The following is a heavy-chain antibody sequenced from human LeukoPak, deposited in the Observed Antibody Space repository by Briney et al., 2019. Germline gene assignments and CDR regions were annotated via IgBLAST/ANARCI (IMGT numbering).Heavy chain of an antibody. CDR2: ISYDGSNK. J-gene: IGHJ4*02. V-gene: IGHV3-30*09. CDR1: GFTFSSYA. D-gene: IGHD3-10*01. CDR3: ARERGVGGSGALDY. Sequence: PGGSLRLSCAASGFTFSSYAMHWVRQAPGKGLEWVAVISYDGSNKYYADSVKGRFAISRDNSKNTLYLQMNSLRAEDTAVYYCARERGVGGSGALDYWGQGTLVAVSS.